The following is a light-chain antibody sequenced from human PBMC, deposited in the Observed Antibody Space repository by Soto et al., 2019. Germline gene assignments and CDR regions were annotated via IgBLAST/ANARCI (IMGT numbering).Light chain of an antibody. Sequence: QSALTQPPSASGSPGQSVTISCTGTSSDVGGYNYVSWYQQHPGKAPKLMIYEVSKRPSGVPDRFSGSKSGNAASLTVSGLQAEDEADYYCSPYAGSNNVFGTGTTVTVL. CDR3: SPYAGSNNV. V-gene: IGLV2-8*01. J-gene: IGLJ1*01. CDR1: SSDVGGYNY. CDR2: EVS.